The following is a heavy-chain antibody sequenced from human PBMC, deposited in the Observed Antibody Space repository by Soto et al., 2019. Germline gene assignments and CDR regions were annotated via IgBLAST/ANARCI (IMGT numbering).Heavy chain of an antibody. CDR2: TLHDESIS. CDR1: GFILSSYA. V-gene: IGHV3-30*18. D-gene: IGHD3-10*01. Sequence: GGSLRLSCAASGFILSSYAMHWVRQAPGKGLEWVTLTLHDESISYYTESVKGRFTISRDMSKNTLYLQMNSLRPEDTAIYYCAKEPIYFGPGSSLSYYYYGLDVWGQGTTVTVSS. J-gene: IGHJ6*02. CDR3: AKEPIYFGPGSSLSYYYYGLDV.